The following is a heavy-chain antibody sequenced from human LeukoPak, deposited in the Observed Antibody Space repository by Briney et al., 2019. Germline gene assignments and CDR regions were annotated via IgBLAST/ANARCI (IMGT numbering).Heavy chain of an antibody. Sequence: SGGSLRLSCAASGFSFSTYTMKWVRQAPGEGLEWVSSISSSSTYIYYADSVKGRFTISRDNAKNSLYLQMNSLRAEDTAVYYCASYYGDYTLGGYFDYWGQGTLVTVSS. V-gene: IGHV3-21*01. J-gene: IGHJ4*02. CDR1: GFSFSTYT. D-gene: IGHD4-17*01. CDR2: ISSSSTYI. CDR3: ASYYGDYTLGGYFDY.